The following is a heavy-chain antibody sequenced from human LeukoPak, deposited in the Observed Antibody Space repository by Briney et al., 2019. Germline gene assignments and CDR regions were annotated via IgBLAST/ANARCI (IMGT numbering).Heavy chain of an antibody. D-gene: IGHD3-9*01. CDR3: AKEVGSYYDILTGRTY. Sequence: ASVKVSCKVSGDTLTELSMHWVRQAPGKGLEWMGGFDPKEGERVYAQNFQGRFTMTEDTSSGTAYMELNSLRAEDTAVYYCAKEVGSYYDILTGRTYWGQGTLVTVSS. CDR2: FDPKEGER. J-gene: IGHJ4*02. CDR1: GDTLTELS. V-gene: IGHV1-24*01.